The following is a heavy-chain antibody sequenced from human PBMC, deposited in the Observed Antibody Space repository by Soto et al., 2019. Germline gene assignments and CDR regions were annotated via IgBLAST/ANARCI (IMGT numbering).Heavy chain of an antibody. J-gene: IGHJ4*02. V-gene: IGHV3-33*01. D-gene: IGHD5-18*01. Sequence: GGSLRLSCAASGFTFSSYGMHWVRQAPGKGLEWVAVIWYDGSNKYYADSVKGRFTISRDNSKNTLYLQMNSLRAEDTAVYYCARGGRRWIQLSYFDYWGQGTLVTVS. CDR3: ARGGRRWIQLSYFDY. CDR2: IWYDGSNK. CDR1: GFTFSSYG.